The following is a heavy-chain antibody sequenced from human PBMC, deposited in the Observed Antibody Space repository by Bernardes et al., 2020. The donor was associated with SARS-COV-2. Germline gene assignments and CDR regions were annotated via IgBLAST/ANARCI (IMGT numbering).Heavy chain of an antibody. CDR1: GFTFSDYN. CDR3: ARDRGSGSSQTRFGLDV. V-gene: IGHV3-21*01. Sequence: GGSLRLSCAASGFTFSDYNMNWVRLAPGKGLEWVSSISITGSYIYYADSLQGRFSISRDNAKNSLFLQMNSLRAEDTAVYYCARDRGSGSSQTRFGLDVWGPGTTVTVSS. J-gene: IGHJ6*02. D-gene: IGHD3-10*01. CDR2: ISITGSYI.